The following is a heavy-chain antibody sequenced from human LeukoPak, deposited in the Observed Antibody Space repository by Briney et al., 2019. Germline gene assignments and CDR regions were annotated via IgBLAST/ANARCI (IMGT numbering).Heavy chain of an antibody. V-gene: IGHV4-59*01. CDR2: IYYSGSI. D-gene: IGHD3-22*01. CDR3: ARENPSGYYNRPIDY. CDR1: GASISSYY. Sequence: SETLSLTCTVSGASISSYYWSWIRQPPGKGLEWIGDIYYSGSIKYNPSLKSRVTMSVDTSKNLFSLKLSSVTAADTAIYYCARENPSGYYNRPIDYWGQGTLVTVSS. J-gene: IGHJ4*02.